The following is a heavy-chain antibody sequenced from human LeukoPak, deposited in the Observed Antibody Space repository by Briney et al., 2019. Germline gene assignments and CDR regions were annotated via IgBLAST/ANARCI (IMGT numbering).Heavy chain of an antibody. Sequence: PGGSLRLSCAASGFTFSTYEMNWVRQAPGKGLEWPSYMSNNGRTIYYADSVKGRFTISRDNAKNSLYLQMNSLRAEDTAVYYCARVTEYYIDYWGQGTQVTVSS. V-gene: IGHV3-48*03. CDR3: ARVTEYYIDY. CDR1: GFTFSTYE. CDR2: MSNNGRTI. J-gene: IGHJ4*02.